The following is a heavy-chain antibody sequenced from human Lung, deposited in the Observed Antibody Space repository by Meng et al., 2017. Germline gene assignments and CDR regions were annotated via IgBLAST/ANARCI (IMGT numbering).Heavy chain of an antibody. Sequence: VRAVGVGGGVVKPGGSLRFSCATSGFTVSNAWMSWVRQTPGKGLEWLGRIKSKTDGETTDYAAPVKGRFSISRDDAKNTLYLQMNSLKTEDTAVYYCQWLSTHPPDYWGQGTLVTVSS. CDR1: GFTVSNAW. J-gene: IGHJ4*02. CDR2: IKSKTDGETT. V-gene: IGHV3-15*01. CDR3: QWLSTHPPDY. D-gene: IGHD3-22*01.